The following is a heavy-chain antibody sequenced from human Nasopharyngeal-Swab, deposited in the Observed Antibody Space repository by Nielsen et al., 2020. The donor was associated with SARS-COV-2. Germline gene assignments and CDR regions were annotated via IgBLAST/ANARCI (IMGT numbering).Heavy chain of an antibody. CDR3: ARDFYCSSTSCYGPDDY. CDR2: ISSSSSYI. D-gene: IGHD2-2*01. CDR1: GFTFSSYS. V-gene: IGHV3-21*01. Sequence: GGSLRLSCAASGFTFSSYSMNWVRQAPGKGLEWVSSISSSSSYIYYADSVKGRFTISRDNAKNSLYLQMNSLRAEDTAVYYCARDFYCSSTSCYGPDDYWGQGTLVTVSS. J-gene: IGHJ4*02.